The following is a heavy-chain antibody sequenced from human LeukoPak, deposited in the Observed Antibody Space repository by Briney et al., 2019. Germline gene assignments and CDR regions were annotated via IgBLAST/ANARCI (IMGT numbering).Heavy chain of an antibody. CDR2: INPNRGGT. CDR1: GFTFTDFY. V-gene: IGHV1-2*02. J-gene: IGHJ4*02. D-gene: IGHD2-2*01. Sequence: ASVKVSYKASGFTFTDFYMHWVRQAPGQGLEWMGWINPNRGGTNYAQKFQGRVTMTSDTSISTAYMDLSRLTSDDTAVYYCARIYCSSASCYYFDYWGQGTLVTVPS. CDR3: ARIYCSSASCYYFDY.